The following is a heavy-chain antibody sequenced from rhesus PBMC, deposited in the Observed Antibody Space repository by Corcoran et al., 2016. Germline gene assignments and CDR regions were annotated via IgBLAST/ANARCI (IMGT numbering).Heavy chain of an antibody. CDR1: GYSISSGYG. J-gene: IGHJ4*01. CDR3: ARRAAAFDY. V-gene: IGHV4-122*02. Sequence: QLQLQESGPGLVKPSETLSLTCAVSGYSISSGYGWSWIRQPPGKGLEWIGYIYYSGSTSYNPSLKSRVTISRDTSKNQFSLKLSSVTAADTAVYYCARRAAAFDYWGQGVLVTVSS. D-gene: IGHD6-43*01. CDR2: IYYSGST.